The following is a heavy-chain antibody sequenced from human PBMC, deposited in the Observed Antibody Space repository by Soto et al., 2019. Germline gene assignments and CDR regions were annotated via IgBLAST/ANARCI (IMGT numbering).Heavy chain of an antibody. CDR2: IYYSGTT. CDR3: ARHAPYCSSTSHCAYGMDV. Sequence: SETLSLTCTVSGSSISSYYWSWIRQPPGKGLEWIGYIYYSGTTSYNPSLKGRVTISVDTSKNQFSLKLSSVTAADTAVYYCARHAPYCSSTSHCAYGMDVWGQGTTVT. D-gene: IGHD2-2*01. J-gene: IGHJ6*02. V-gene: IGHV4-59*08. CDR1: GSSISSYY.